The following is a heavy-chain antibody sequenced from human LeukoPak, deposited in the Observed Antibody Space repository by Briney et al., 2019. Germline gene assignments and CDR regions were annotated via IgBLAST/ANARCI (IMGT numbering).Heavy chain of an antibody. D-gene: IGHD3-22*01. CDR1: GGTFSSYA. Sequence: PVKVSCKASGGTFSSYAISWVRQAPGQGLEWMGRIIPIFGTANYAQKFQGRVTITTDESTSTAYMELSSLRSGDTAVYYCARDRYDSSGYYYYWGQGTLVTVSS. CDR2: IIPIFGTA. V-gene: IGHV1-69*05. J-gene: IGHJ4*02. CDR3: ARDRYDSSGYYYY.